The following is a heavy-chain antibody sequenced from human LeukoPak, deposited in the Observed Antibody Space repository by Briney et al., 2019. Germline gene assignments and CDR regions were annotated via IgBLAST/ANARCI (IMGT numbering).Heavy chain of an antibody. CDR2: IYYSGST. CDR3: ARHSHYYYGSGTLPPRYYYGMDV. J-gene: IGHJ6*02. Sequence: SDTLSLTCTVSGGSISSYYWSWIRQPPGRGLEWIGHIYYSGSTNYNPSLKSRVTISVDTSKNQFSLKLSSVTAADTAVYYCARHSHYYYGSGTLPPRYYYGMDVWGQGTTVTVSS. V-gene: IGHV4-59*08. D-gene: IGHD3-10*01. CDR1: GGSISSYY.